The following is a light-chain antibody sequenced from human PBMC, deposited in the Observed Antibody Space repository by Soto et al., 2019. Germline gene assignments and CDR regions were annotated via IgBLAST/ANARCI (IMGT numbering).Light chain of an antibody. CDR1: TSDVGAYNY. CDR3: SSNTSSSSPFV. CDR2: EVS. J-gene: IGLJ1*01. Sequence: QSALTQPASVSGSPGQSITISCTGSTSDVGAYNYVSWYKHHPGQAPQLMIYEVSNRPPGVSNRFSGSKSGNTASLTISGLQADDEGDYYCSSNTSSSSPFVFGTGTKLTVL. V-gene: IGLV2-14*01.